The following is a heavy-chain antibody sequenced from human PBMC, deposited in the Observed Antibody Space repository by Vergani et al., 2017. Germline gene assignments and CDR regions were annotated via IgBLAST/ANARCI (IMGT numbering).Heavy chain of an antibody. J-gene: IGHJ6*02. Sequence: QVQLQESCPGLVRPSQTLSLTCTVSGGSISSGSYYWSWFRQPAGKGLEWIGRFYTGGGTSYNPSLKSRVTISVDTSKNQFSLQLSSVTAADTAVYYCARDPLYSTTWPFLLLDMDVWVQGTTVTVAS. V-gene: IGHV4-61*02. CDR3: ARDPLYSTTWPFLLLDMDV. CDR2: FYTGGGT. CDR1: GGSISSGSYY. D-gene: IGHD6-13*01.